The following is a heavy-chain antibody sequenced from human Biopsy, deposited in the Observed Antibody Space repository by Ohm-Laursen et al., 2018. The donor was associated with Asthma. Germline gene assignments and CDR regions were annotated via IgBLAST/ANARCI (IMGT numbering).Heavy chain of an antibody. Sequence: ATVKISCKTSGYTFNSAGITWVRQAPGQGLEWMGWISVYNGNTKVAQKLQDRVTMITDTSTSTAYMELRSLRSDDTAVNFCARAVDYSHYYGIDVWGQGTTVTVS. J-gene: IGHJ6*02. V-gene: IGHV1-18*01. CDR3: ARAVDYSHYYGIDV. D-gene: IGHD3-10*01. CDR2: ISVYNGNT. CDR1: GYTFNSAG.